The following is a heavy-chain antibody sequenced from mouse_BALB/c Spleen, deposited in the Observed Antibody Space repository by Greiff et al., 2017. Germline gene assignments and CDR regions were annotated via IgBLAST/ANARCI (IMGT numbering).Heavy chain of an antibody. CDR3: AKTGGYYRYLDY. D-gene: IGHD2-14*01. J-gene: IGHJ2*01. Sequence: VQRVESGGGLVKPGGSLKLSCAASGFTFSDYYMYWVRQTPEKRLEWLGVIWGDGSTNYHSALISRLSISKDNSKSQVFLKLNSLQTDDTATYYCAKTGGYYRYLDYWGQGTTLTVSS. V-gene: IGHV2-3*01. CDR1: GFTFSDYY. CDR2: IWGDGST.